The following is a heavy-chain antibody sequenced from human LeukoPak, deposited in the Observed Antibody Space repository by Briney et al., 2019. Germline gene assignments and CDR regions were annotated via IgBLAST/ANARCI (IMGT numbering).Heavy chain of an antibody. Sequence: SETLSLTCTVSGGSISSSSYYWGWIRQPPGKGLEWIGSIYYSGSTYYNPSLKSRVTISVDTSKNQFSLKLSSVTAADTAVYYCASGDLTSIDYWGQGTLVTVSS. CDR3: ASGDLTSIDY. CDR1: GGSISSSSYY. D-gene: IGHD2-2*01. CDR2: IYYSGST. V-gene: IGHV4-39*01. J-gene: IGHJ4*02.